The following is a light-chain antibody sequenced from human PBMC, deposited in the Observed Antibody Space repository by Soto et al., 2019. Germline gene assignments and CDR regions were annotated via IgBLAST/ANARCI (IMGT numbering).Light chain of an antibody. J-gene: IGLJ2*01. CDR2: EVT. Sequence: QSVLTQPPSASGSPGQSVTISCTGTSSDVGGYNYVSWYQQHPGKAPKLMIYEVTKRPSGVPDRFSGSKSGNTASLTVSGLQVEDEADYSCSSYGGNNNVVFGGGTKLTVL. CDR3: SSYGGNNNVV. V-gene: IGLV2-8*01. CDR1: SSDVGGYNY.